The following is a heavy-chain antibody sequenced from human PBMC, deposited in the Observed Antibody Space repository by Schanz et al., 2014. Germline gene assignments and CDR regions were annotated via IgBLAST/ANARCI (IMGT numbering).Heavy chain of an antibody. J-gene: IGHJ4*02. D-gene: IGHD6-25*01. CDR3: ARDGRKYSSGTLDYFDN. CDR1: GFSFSTYA. V-gene: IGHV3-30*04. CDR2: ISYGGSDK. Sequence: QVQLVESGGGVVQPGRSLRLSCAASGFSFSTYAMHWVRQAPGKGLEWVAVISYGGSDKYYTDSVKGHFTISRDDSKNTLYLQMNSLRAEDTAIYYCARDGRKYSSGTLDYFDNWGQGNLVTVSS.